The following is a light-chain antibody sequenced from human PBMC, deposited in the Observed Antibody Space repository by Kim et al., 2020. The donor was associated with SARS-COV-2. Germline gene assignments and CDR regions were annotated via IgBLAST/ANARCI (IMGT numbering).Light chain of an antibody. CDR1: QSLVYSDGNTY. V-gene: IGKV2-30*01. Sequence: DVVMTQSPLSRSFTLGQPASISCRSSQSLVYSDGNTYFNWFQQRPGQSPRRLIYMVSNRASGVPDRFSGSGSGASFTLRFSRVEAEDVVVYYCMPATHWPFTFGPGSTVDIK. CDR3: MPATHWPFT. CDR2: MVS. J-gene: IGKJ3*01.